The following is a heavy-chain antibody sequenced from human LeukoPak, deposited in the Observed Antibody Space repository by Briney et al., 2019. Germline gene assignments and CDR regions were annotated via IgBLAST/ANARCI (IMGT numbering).Heavy chain of an antibody. CDR1: GYTFTGYY. CDR2: INPNSGGT. D-gene: IGHD3-22*01. Sequence: ASVKVPCKASGYTFTGYYMHWVRQAPGQGLEWMGWINPNSGGTNYAQKFQGWVTMTRDTSISTAYMELSRLRSDDTAVYYCARNAEPYYYDSSGYYRPYYFDYWGQGTLVTVSS. J-gene: IGHJ4*02. V-gene: IGHV1-2*04. CDR3: ARNAEPYYYDSSGYYRPYYFDY.